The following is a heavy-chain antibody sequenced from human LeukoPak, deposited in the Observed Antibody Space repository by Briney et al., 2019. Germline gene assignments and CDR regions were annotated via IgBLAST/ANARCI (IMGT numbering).Heavy chain of an antibody. V-gene: IGHV3-21*01. CDR3: ARDPYSGNYGAYYYYYMDV. J-gene: IGHJ6*03. D-gene: IGHD1-26*01. CDR2: ITSGSSYI. Sequence: GGSLRLSCAASGFTFSSSAMNWVRQAPGQRLEWVSSITSGSSYIYYADSVKGRFTISRDNAKSSLYLQMDSLRAEDTAVYYCARDPYSGNYGAYYYYYMDVWGKGTTVTISS. CDR1: GFTFSSSA.